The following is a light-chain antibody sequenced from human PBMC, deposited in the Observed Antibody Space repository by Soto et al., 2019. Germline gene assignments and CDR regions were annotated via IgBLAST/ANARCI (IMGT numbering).Light chain of an antibody. CDR2: GSF. J-gene: IGKJ4*01. CDR3: QQFNNLVT. CDR1: QSVSSN. Sequence: EIVMTQSPATLSVSPGERATLSCKASQSVSSNLAWYQQKHGQTSSFLIYGSFTVAAGFLARFSGSGSGIEFFLTFCSQHSADFAVYYCQQFNNLVTFGAGTKV. V-gene: IGKV3-15*01.